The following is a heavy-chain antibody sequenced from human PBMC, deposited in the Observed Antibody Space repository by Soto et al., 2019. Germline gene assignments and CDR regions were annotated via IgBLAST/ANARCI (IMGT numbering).Heavy chain of an antibody. V-gene: IGHV4-34*01. Sequence: PSETLSLTCAVYGGSFSGYYWSWIRQPPGKGLEWIGEINHSGSTNYNPSLKSRVTISVDTSKNQFSLKLSSVTAADTAVYYCARGPPYDYVWGSYRLKYYFDYWGQGTLVPVSS. D-gene: IGHD3-16*02. J-gene: IGHJ4*02. CDR2: INHSGST. CDR3: ARGPPYDYVWGSYRLKYYFDY. CDR1: GGSFSGYY.